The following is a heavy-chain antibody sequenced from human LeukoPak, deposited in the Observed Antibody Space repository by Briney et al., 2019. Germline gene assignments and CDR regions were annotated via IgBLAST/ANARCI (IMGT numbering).Heavy chain of an antibody. V-gene: IGHV3-7*01. Sequence: PGGSLRLSCAASGFTFSSYWMSWVRQAPGKGLEWVANIKQDGSEKYYVDSVKGRFTISRDNAKNSLYLQMNSLRAEDTAVYYCARGVKDYLTTYYYYYYMDVWGKGTTVTVSS. CDR1: GFTFSSYW. CDR2: IKQDGSEK. D-gene: IGHD4-11*01. J-gene: IGHJ6*03. CDR3: ARGVKDYLTTYYYYYYMDV.